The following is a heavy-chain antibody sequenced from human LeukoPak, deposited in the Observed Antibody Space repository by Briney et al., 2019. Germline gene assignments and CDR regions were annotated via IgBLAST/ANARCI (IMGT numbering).Heavy chain of an antibody. Sequence: GESLKISCKGSGYSFTSYWIAWVRRMPGKGLEWMGIIYPDDSDTRYSPSFQGQVTISADKSISTAYLQWSSLKASDTAMYYCVRSGYTSSPLGGYFDYWGQGTLVTVSS. J-gene: IGHJ4*02. CDR1: GYSFTSYW. V-gene: IGHV5-51*01. D-gene: IGHD6-13*01. CDR2: IYPDDSDT. CDR3: VRSGYTSSPLGGYFDY.